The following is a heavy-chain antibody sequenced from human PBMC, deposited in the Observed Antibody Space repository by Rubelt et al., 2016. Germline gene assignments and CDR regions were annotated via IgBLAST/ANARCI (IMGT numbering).Heavy chain of an antibody. D-gene: IGHD2-2*01. CDR2: IYYSGST. J-gene: IGHJ4*02. CDR3: ARSTGDIVVVPVDY. CDR1: GGSISSSSYS. Sequence: QLQLQESGPGRVKPSETLSLTCTVSGGSISSSSYSWGWIRQPPGKGLQWIGNIYYSGSTSYNPSLKSRVPISVDTSKNQFSLKLRSVTAADTAVYYCARSTGDIVVVPVDYWGQGTLVTVSS. V-gene: IGHV4-39*01.